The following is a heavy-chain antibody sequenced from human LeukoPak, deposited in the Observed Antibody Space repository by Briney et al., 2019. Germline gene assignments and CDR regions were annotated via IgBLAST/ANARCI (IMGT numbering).Heavy chain of an antibody. Sequence: TPSETLSLTCAVYGGSFSGYYWSWIRQPPGKGLEWIGEINHSGSTNYNPSLKSRVTISVDTSKNQFSLKLSSVTAADTAVYYCARHSRIVVVIGRGWFDPWGQGTLVTVSS. CDR2: INHSGST. J-gene: IGHJ5*02. V-gene: IGHV4-34*01. CDR1: GGSFSGYY. CDR3: ARHSRIVVVIGRGWFDP. D-gene: IGHD3-22*01.